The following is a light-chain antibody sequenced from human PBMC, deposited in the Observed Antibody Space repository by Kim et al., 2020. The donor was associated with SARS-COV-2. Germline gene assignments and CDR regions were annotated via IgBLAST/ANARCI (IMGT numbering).Light chain of an antibody. V-gene: IGKV3-20*01. CDR1: QSVSSIY. CDR3: QQYGSSPRT. CDR2: DAS. J-gene: IGKJ1*01. Sequence: SPGEKATLACRASQSVSSIYLAWYQQKPGQAPRLLIYDASSRATGIPDRFSGSGSGTDFTITISRLEPEDFAVYYCQQYGSSPRTFGQGTKVDIK.